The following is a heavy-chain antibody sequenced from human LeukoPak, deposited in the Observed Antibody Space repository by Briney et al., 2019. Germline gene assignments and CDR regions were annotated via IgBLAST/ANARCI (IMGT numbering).Heavy chain of an antibody. D-gene: IGHD6-19*01. Sequence: GGSLRLSCAASGFTFSSDWMHWVRQAPGKGLVWVLRISSDGSSTTYADSVKGRFTISRDNAKNTLYLQMNSLRAEDTAVYYCARATLGYSGGWYDYWGQGALVTVSS. CDR2: ISSDGSST. CDR3: ARATLGYSGGWYDY. V-gene: IGHV3-74*03. CDR1: GFTFSSDW. J-gene: IGHJ4*02.